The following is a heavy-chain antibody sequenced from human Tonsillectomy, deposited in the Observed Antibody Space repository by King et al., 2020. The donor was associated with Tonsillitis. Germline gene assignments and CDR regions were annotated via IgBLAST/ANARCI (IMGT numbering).Heavy chain of an antibody. J-gene: IGHJ4*02. CDR1: GYTFTGYG. D-gene: IGHD3-22*01. CDR2: ISAYNGNT. V-gene: IGHV1-18*01. Sequence: VQLVQSGAEVRKPGASVKVSCKASGYTFTGYGISWVRQAPGQGLEWMGWISAYNGNTNYAQMLQDRVTMTTDTSTSTAYMELRSLRSDDTAVYYCARDNGLIVVISHDYWGQGTLVTVSS. CDR3: ARDNGLIVVISHDY.